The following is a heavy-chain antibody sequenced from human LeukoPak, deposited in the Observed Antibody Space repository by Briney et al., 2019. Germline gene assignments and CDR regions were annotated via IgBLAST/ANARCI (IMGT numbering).Heavy chain of an antibody. Sequence: GGSLRLSCAASGFTFSNAWMSWVRQAPGKGLEWVGRIKSKTDGGTTDYAAPVKGRFTISRDDSKNTLYLQMNSLKTEDTAVYYCTTVSLSGYGGIDYWGQGTLVTVSS. D-gene: IGHD3-22*01. J-gene: IGHJ4*02. CDR3: TTVSLSGYGGIDY. V-gene: IGHV3-15*01. CDR1: GFTFSNAW. CDR2: IKSKTDGGTT.